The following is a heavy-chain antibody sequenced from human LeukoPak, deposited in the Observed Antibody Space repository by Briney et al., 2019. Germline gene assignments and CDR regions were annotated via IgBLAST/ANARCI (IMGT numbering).Heavy chain of an antibody. D-gene: IGHD5/OR15-5a*01. CDR3: ARDNARGGSFSDYLRYFQH. CDR2: IYTSGST. CDR1: GDSISSGSYY. V-gene: IGHV4-61*02. J-gene: IGHJ1*01. Sequence: PSQTLSLTCTVSGDSISSGSYYWSWILQPAGKGLEWFGRIYTSGSTNYNPSLKSRVTISVDTSKNQFSLKLSSVTTADTAVYYCARDNARGGSFSDYLRYFQHWGQGTLVTVSS.